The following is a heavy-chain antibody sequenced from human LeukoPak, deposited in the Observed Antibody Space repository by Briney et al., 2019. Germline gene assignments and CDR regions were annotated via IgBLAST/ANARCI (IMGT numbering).Heavy chain of an antibody. CDR1: GGSFSGYY. V-gene: IGHV4-34*01. D-gene: IGHD2-2*01. CDR3: ARGTNTRRYCSSTSSYSNWFDP. J-gene: IGHJ5*02. Sequence: SETLSLTCAVYGGSFSGYYWSWIRQPPGKGLEWIGEINHSGSTNYNPSLKSRVTISVDTSKNQFSLKLSSVTAADTAVYYCARGTNTRRYCSSTSSYSNWFDPWGQGTLVTVSS. CDR2: INHSGST.